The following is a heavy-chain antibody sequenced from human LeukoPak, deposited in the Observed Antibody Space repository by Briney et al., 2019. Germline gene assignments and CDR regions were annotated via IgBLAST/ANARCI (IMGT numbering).Heavy chain of an antibody. CDR3: GGYSSSWLAFDI. D-gene: IGHD6-13*01. CDR2: IKQDGSEK. Sequence: GGSLRLSCAASGFTFSSYWMSWVRQAPGKGLEWVANIKQDGSEKYYADSVKGRFTISRDNAKNSLDLQMSSLRAEDTAVYYCGGYSSSWLAFDIWGQGTMVTVSS. J-gene: IGHJ3*02. CDR1: GFTFSSYW. V-gene: IGHV3-7*02.